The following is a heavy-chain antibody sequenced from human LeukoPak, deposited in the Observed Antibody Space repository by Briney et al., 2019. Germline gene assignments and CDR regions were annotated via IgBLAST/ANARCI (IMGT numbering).Heavy chain of an antibody. Sequence: GRSLRLSCAASGFTFSSYAMRWVRQAPGKGLEWVAVISYDGSNKYYADSVKGRFTISRDNSKNTLYLQMNSLRAEDTAVYYCARVAPATVTTIGEGFDYWGQGTLVTVSS. CDR2: ISYDGSNK. J-gene: IGHJ4*02. CDR3: ARVAPATVTTIGEGFDY. CDR1: GFTFSSYA. V-gene: IGHV3-30-3*01. D-gene: IGHD4-17*01.